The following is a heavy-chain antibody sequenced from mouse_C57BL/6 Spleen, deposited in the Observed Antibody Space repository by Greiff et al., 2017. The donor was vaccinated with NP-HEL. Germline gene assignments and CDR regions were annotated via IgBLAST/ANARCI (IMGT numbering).Heavy chain of an antibody. CDR2: INPNNGGT. V-gene: IGHV1-26*01. CDR1: GYTFTDYY. D-gene: IGHD2-2*01. CDR3: ASLRGYGWFAY. J-gene: IGHJ3*01. Sequence: VQLQQSGPELVKPGASVKISCKASGYTFTDYYMNWVKQSHGKSLEWIGDINPNNGGTSYNQKFKGKATLTVDKSYSTAYMELRSLTSEDAAVYYCASLRGYGWFAYWGQGTLVTVSA.